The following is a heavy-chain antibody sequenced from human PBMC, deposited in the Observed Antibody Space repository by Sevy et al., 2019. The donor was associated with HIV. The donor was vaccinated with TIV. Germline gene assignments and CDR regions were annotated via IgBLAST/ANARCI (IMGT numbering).Heavy chain of an antibody. D-gene: IGHD2-2*02. Sequence: ASVKVSCKASGGTFSSYAISWVRQAPGQGLEWMGGIIPIFGTANYAQKFQGRVTITADESTSTAYMELGSLRSEDTAVYYCARSNIVVVPAAILDDYYYYGMDVWGQGTTVTVSS. V-gene: IGHV1-69*13. CDR3: ARSNIVVVPAAILDDYYYYGMDV. CDR2: IIPIFGTA. CDR1: GGTFSSYA. J-gene: IGHJ6*02.